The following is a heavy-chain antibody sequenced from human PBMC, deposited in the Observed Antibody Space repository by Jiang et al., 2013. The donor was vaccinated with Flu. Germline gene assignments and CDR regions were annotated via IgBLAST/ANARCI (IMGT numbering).Heavy chain of an antibody. J-gene: IGHJ2*01. CDR3: ARGYYDSSGYYRDYWYFDL. CDR1: GFTFSSYA. V-gene: IGHV3-30-3*01. D-gene: IGHD3-22*01. Sequence: VQLLESGGGVVQPGRSLRLSCAASGFTFSSYAMHWVRQAPGKGLEWVAVISYDGSNKYYADSVKGRFTISRDNSKNTLYLQMNSLRAEDTAVYYCARGYYDSSGYYRDYWYFDLWAVAPWSLSPQ. CDR2: ISYDGSNK.